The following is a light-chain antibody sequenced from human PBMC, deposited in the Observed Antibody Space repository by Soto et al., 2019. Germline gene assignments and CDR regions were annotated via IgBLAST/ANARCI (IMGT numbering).Light chain of an antibody. CDR1: QSISSW. Sequence: DIQMTQSTSTLSASVGDRVTITCRASQSISSWLAWYQQKPGKAPKLLIYDASSLESGVPSRFSGSGSGTEFPLTISSLQPDDFATYYCQQYNSWTFGQGTKVEIK. CDR3: QQYNSWT. J-gene: IGKJ1*01. V-gene: IGKV1-5*01. CDR2: DAS.